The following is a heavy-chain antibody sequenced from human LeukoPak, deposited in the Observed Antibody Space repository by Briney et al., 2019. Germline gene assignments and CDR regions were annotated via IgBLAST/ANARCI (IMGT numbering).Heavy chain of an antibody. D-gene: IGHD3-22*01. CDR1: GASVSSGSYY. CDR2: IYYSGST. Sequence: SETLSLTCTVSGASVSSGSYYWNWIRQPPGKGLEWIGYIYYSGSTNYNPSLKSRVTISVDKSKNQFSLKLSSVTAADTAVYYCARLSYYYDSSGYPQDYWGQGTLVTVSS. J-gene: IGHJ4*02. V-gene: IGHV4-61*01. CDR3: ARLSYYYDSSGYPQDY.